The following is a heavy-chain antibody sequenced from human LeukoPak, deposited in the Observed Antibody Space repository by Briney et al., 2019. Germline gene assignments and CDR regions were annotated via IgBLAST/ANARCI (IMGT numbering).Heavy chain of an antibody. CDR3: ASQGDKSSGY. CDR2: IYHSGST. Sequence: SETLSLTCTVSGYSISSGYYWGWLRQPPGKGLEWIGSIYHSGSTYYNPSLKSRVTISVDTSKNQFSLKLSSVTAADTAVYYCASQGDKSSGYWGQGTLVTVSS. D-gene: IGHD1-26*01. V-gene: IGHV4-38-2*02. CDR1: GYSISSGYY. J-gene: IGHJ4*02.